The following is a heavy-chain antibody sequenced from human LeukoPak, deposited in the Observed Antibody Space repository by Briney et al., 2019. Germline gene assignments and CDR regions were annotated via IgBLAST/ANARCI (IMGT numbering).Heavy chain of an antibody. CDR2: ISWNSGSI. CDR1: GFTFDDYA. CDR3: ARQRRGVVATINYYMDV. J-gene: IGHJ6*03. D-gene: IGHD5-12*01. V-gene: IGHV3-9*03. Sequence: GGSLRLSCAASGFTFDDYAMHWVRQAPGKGLEWVSGISWNSGSIGYADSVKGRFTISRDNAKNSLYLQMDSLRAEDMAVYYCARQRRGVVATINYYMDVWGKGTTVTVSS.